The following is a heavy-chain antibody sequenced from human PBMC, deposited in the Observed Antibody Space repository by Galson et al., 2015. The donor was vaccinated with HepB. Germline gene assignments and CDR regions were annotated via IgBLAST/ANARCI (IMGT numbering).Heavy chain of an antibody. D-gene: IGHD6-13*01. V-gene: IGHV1-69*04. Sequence: SVKVSCKASGGTFSSYAISWVRQAPGQGLEWMGRIIPILGIANYAQKFQGRVTITADKSTSTAYMELSSLRSEDTAVYYCARVLAAAGTDWFDPWGQGTLVTASS. J-gene: IGHJ5*02. CDR1: GGTFSSYA. CDR3: ARVLAAAGTDWFDP. CDR2: IIPILGIA.